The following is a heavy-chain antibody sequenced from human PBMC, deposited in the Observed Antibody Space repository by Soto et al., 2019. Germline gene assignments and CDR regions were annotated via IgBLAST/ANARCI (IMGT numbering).Heavy chain of an antibody. CDR1: GFTFSNYW. CDR2: VKRDGSNE. J-gene: IGHJ4*02. D-gene: IGHD1-7*01. Sequence: HPGGSLRLSCVGSGFTFSNYWMHWVRQAPGKGLEWVSRVKRDGSNEYYADSVKGRFTISRDNAKNSLALQMSSLRVDDTAVYYCAREFWSSWNCWGQGTLVTVSS. CDR3: AREFWSSWNC. V-gene: IGHV3-74*01.